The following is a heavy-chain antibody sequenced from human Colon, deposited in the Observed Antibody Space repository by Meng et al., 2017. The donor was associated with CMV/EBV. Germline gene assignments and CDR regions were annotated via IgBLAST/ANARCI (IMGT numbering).Heavy chain of an antibody. D-gene: IGHD1-26*01. Sequence: QVLLVQFGAEVKKPGASVKVSCKASGYTFTGYFMYWVRQAPGQGLEWLGVINPITGGTNYAQKFQGRVTMTRDTSMNTAYMGLSRLRSDDAAVYYCASLSGGDFDYWGQGTLVTVSS. CDR3: ASLSGGDFDY. CDR2: INPITGGT. CDR1: GYTFTGYF. J-gene: IGHJ4*02. V-gene: IGHV1-2*02.